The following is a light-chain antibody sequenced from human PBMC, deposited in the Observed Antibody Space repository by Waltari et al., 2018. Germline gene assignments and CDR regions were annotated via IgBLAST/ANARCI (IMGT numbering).Light chain of an antibody. CDR2: KAS. Sequence: DIQMTQSPSTLSASVGDRVTITCRASQSISSWLAWYQQKPGKPPKLLIYKASSLESGVPSRFSGSGSGTEFTLTISSLQPDDSATYYCQQYNNYWTFGQGTKVEIK. V-gene: IGKV1-5*03. J-gene: IGKJ1*01. CDR3: QQYNNYWT. CDR1: QSISSW.